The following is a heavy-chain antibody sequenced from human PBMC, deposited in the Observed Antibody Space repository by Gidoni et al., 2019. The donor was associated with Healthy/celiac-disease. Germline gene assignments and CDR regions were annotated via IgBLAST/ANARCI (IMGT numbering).Heavy chain of an antibody. D-gene: IGHD2-2*03. Sequence: EVQLLESGGGLVQPGGSLSLSCAASGFTFSRHAMSWVRQAPGQGLEWVSDISGSGGSTYYADSVKGRFTISRDNSKNTLYLQMNSLRAEDTAVYYCAKDRELLDIVVVPAATDYWGQGTLVTVSS. V-gene: IGHV3-23*01. CDR2: ISGSGGST. CDR1: GFTFSRHA. J-gene: IGHJ4*02. CDR3: AKDRELLDIVVVPAATDY.